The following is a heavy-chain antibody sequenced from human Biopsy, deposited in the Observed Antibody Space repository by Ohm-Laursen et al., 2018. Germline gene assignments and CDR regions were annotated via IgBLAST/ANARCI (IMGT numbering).Heavy chain of an antibody. CDR1: GYTFTGYH. V-gene: IGHV1-2*02. CDR2: INAKTGDT. Sequence: ASVKVSCKASGYTFTGYHVHWVRQAPGQGLEWMGWINAKTGDTNYAQKFQGRVTMTRDTSISTAYVDLSSLRSDDTAVYYCTRDYQPYLVTIHYYYYGMDVWGQGTTVTVSS. J-gene: IGHJ6*02. CDR3: TRDYQPYLVTIHYYYYGMDV. D-gene: IGHD2-2*01.